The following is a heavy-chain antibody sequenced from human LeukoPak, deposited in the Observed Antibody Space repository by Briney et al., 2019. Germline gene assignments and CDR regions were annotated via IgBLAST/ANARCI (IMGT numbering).Heavy chain of an antibody. J-gene: IGHJ4*02. CDR2: ISSSGSTI. CDR1: GVTFSSYE. V-gene: IGHV3-48*03. Sequence: PGGSLRLPCAASGVTFSSYEMNWVRQAPGKGLEWVAYISSSGSTIYYADSVKGRFTISRDNAKNSLYLQMNSLRAEDTAVYYCARDSSEWLDPNIHDYWGQGTLVTVSS. CDR3: ARDSSEWLDPNIHDY. D-gene: IGHD6-19*01.